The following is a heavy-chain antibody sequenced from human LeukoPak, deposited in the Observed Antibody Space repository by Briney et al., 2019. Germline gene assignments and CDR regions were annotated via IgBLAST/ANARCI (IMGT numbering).Heavy chain of an antibody. CDR2: IYYIGRT. V-gene: IGHV4-59*12. CDR1: GGSISNYY. Sequence: SETLSLTCTVSGGSISNYYWSWIRQPPGKGLEWIGYIYYIGRTRYNPSLKSPVTISVDTSKNQFSLRLSSVTAADTAVYFCARGQKYRYGYTVTELGSGYFDYWGQGTLVTVSS. J-gene: IGHJ4*02. D-gene: IGHD5-18*01. CDR3: ARGQKYRYGYTVTELGSGYFDY.